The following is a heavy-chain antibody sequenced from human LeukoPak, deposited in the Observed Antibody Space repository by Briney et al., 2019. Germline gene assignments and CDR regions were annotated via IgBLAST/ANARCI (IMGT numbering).Heavy chain of an antibody. Sequence: GGSLRLSCAASGFTFSSYGMHWVRQAPGKGLEWVAVISYDGSNKYYADSVKGRFTISRDNSKNTLYLQMNSLRAEDTAVYYCAREDGYTGGDYWGQGTLVTVSS. CDR1: GFTFSSYG. CDR2: ISYDGSNK. D-gene: IGHD5-24*01. CDR3: AREDGYTGGDY. V-gene: IGHV3-30*03. J-gene: IGHJ4*02.